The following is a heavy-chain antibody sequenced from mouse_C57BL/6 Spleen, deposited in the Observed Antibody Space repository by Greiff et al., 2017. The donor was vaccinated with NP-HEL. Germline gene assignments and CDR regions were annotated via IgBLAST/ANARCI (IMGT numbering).Heavy chain of an antibody. J-gene: IGHJ4*01. CDR2: ISSGGDYI. Sequence: EVKLVESGEGLVKPGGSLKLSCAASGFTFSSYAMSWVRQTPEKRLEWVAYISSGGDYIYYADTVKGRFTISRDNARNTLYLQMSSLQSEDTAIYYCTRDRNYSNWGNYYAMDYWGQGTSVTVSS. V-gene: IGHV5-9-1*02. CDR3: TRDRNYSNWGNYYAMDY. D-gene: IGHD2-5*01. CDR1: GFTFSSYA.